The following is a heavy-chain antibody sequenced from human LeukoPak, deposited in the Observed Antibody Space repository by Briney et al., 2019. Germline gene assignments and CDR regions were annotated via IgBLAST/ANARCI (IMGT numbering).Heavy chain of an antibody. CDR2: IYYTGST. D-gene: IGHD5-12*01. Sequence: KPSETLSLTCTVSGGSISTYYWSWIRQPPGKGLEWIGYIYYTGSTNYNPSLKSRVTISVDTSKNQFSLKLSSVTAADTAVYYCARVGYSGYDYRGYFDYWGQGTLVTVSS. CDR3: ARVGYSGYDYRGYFDY. J-gene: IGHJ4*02. V-gene: IGHV4-59*12. CDR1: GGSISTYY.